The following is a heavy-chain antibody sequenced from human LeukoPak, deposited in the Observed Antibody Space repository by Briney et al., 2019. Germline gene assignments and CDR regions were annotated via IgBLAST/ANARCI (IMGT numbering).Heavy chain of an antibody. CDR3: ALSSGLSWNNNKCFYYMDL. CDR2: MNPKSEYT. V-gene: IGHV1-8*01. D-gene: IGHD1/OR15-1a*01. CDR1: GYTSIDYD. Sequence: ASVKVSCKASGYTSIDYDVNWVRQASGQGLEWMGWMNPKSEYTYSAQKFQGRVTMTIDNSIATAYMELSSLTSDDTAVYYCALSSGLSWNNNKCFYYMDLWGNGTSVTVSS. J-gene: IGHJ6*03.